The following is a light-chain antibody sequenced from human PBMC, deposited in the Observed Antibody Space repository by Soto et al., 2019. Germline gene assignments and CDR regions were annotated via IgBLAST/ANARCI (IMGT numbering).Light chain of an antibody. V-gene: IGKV1-39*01. Sequence: DIQVTQSPSSLSASVGDRVTITCRASQSLSRYLNWYQQKPGKAPKLLIYAASSLQGGVPSRFSGSGSGTDFTLTISSLQPEDFATYYCQQSYSPLYTFGQGTKLEIK. CDR1: QSLSRY. CDR2: AAS. J-gene: IGKJ2*01. CDR3: QQSYSPLYT.